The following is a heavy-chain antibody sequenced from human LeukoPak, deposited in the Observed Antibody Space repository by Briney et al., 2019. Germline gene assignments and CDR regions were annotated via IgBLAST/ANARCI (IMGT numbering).Heavy chain of an antibody. CDR1: GYSISSGYY. V-gene: IGHV4-38-2*01. J-gene: IGHJ5*02. CDR3: ARNIVLVPAAGNWFDP. D-gene: IGHD2-2*01. Sequence: KPSETLSLTCAVSGYSISSGYYWGWIRQPPGKGLEWIGSIYHSGSTYYNPSLKSRVTISVDTSKNQFSLKLSSVTAADTAVYYCARNIVLVPAAGNWFDPWGQGTLVTVSS. CDR2: IYHSGST.